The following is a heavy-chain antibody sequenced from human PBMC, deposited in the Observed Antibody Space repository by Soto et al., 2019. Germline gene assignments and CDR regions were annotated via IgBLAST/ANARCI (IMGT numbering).Heavy chain of an antibody. CDR2: IIPIFGTA. V-gene: IGHV1-69*13. Sequence: RASVKVSCKASGGTFSSYAISWVRQAPGQGLEWMGGIIPIFGTANYAQKFQGRVTITADESTSTAYMELSSLRSEDTAVYYCARGGYYYGSGTLAYYGMDVWGQGTTVTVSS. J-gene: IGHJ6*02. CDR1: GGTFSSYA. CDR3: ARGGYYYGSGTLAYYGMDV. D-gene: IGHD3-10*01.